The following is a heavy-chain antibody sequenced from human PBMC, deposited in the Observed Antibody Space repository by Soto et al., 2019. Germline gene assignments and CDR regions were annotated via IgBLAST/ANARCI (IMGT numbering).Heavy chain of an antibody. Sequence: PGGSLRLSCAASGFTFSSYAMHWVRQAPGKGLEWVGFIRSKAYGGTTEYAASVKGRFTISRDDSKSIAYLQMNSLKTEDTAVYYCTRGIELWNYYGMDVWGQGTTVTVSS. CDR1: GFTFSSYA. J-gene: IGHJ6*02. D-gene: IGHD1-26*01. CDR2: IRSKAYGGTT. V-gene: IGHV3-49*04. CDR3: TRGIELWNYYGMDV.